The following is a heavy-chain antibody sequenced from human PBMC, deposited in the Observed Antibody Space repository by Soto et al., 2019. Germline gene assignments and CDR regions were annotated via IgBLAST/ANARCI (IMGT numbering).Heavy chain of an antibody. CDR3: ASERSSWYTVES. J-gene: IGHJ5*02. CDR2: INHSGST. CDR1: GGSFSGYY. Sequence: PSETLSLTCAVYGGSFSGYYWSWIRQPPGKGLEWIGEINHSGSTNYNPSLKSRVTISVDTSKNQSALKLSAVTAADTAVYYCASERSSWYTVESWGQGTLVTVSS. V-gene: IGHV4-34*01. D-gene: IGHD6-13*01.